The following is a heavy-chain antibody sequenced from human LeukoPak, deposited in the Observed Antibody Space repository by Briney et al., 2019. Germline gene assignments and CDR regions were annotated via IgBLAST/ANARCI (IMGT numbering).Heavy chain of an antibody. CDR3: ARSYCSGGSCYPVYFFDY. CDR1: GGSISSYY. V-gene: IGHV4-59*08. J-gene: IGHJ4*02. D-gene: IGHD2-15*01. CDR2: IFYSGST. Sequence: PSETLSLTCTVSGGSISSYYWSWIRQPPGKGLEWIGYIFYSGSTNYNPSLKSRVTISVDTSKNQFSLKLSSVTAADTAVYYCARSYCSGGSCYPVYFFDYWGQGTLVTVSS.